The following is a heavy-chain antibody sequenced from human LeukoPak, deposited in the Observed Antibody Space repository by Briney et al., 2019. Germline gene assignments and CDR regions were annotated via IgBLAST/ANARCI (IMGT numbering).Heavy chain of an antibody. CDR2: MYVSGTT. CDR1: VGSINDQY. V-gene: IGHV4-4*07. Sequence: LSETLSLTCTVSVGSINDQYLSWIRQPSGKGLEWIGRMYVSGTTNYNPSLRSRVTMSMDTSKNQFSLSLRSLTAADTAVYYCAREHYYDSSGYSEGMDVWDQGTTVTVS. CDR3: AREHYYDSSGYSEGMDV. J-gene: IGHJ6*02. D-gene: IGHD3-22*01.